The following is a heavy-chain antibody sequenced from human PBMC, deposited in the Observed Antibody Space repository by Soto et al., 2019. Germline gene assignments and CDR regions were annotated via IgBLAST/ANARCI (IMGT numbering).Heavy chain of an antibody. CDR3: ASHCGGDCYSVDYFDY. J-gene: IGHJ4*02. CDR2: IYSGGST. CDR1: GFTVSSNY. V-gene: IGHV3-66*04. D-gene: IGHD2-21*02. Sequence: XGSLRLSCAASGFTVSSNYMSWVRQAPGKGLEWVSVIYSGGSTYYADSVKGRFTISRDNSKNTLYLQMNSLRAEDTAVYYCASHCGGDCYSVDYFDYWGQGTLVTVSS.